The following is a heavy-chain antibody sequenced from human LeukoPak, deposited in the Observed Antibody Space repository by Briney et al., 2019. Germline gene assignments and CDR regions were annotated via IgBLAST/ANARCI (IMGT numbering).Heavy chain of an antibody. J-gene: IGHJ4*02. V-gene: IGHV4-38-2*01. CDR3: ARWEMATTSFDY. Sequence: SETLSLTCAVSGYSISSGYYWGWIRPPPGKGLEWIGSIYHSGSTYYNPSLKSRVTISVDTSKNQFSLKLSSVTAADTAVYYCARWEMATTSFDYWGQGTLVTVSS. CDR1: GYSISSGYY. CDR2: IYHSGST. D-gene: IGHD5-24*01.